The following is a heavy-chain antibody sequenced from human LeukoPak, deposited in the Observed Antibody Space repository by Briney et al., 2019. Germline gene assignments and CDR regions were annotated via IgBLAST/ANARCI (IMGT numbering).Heavy chain of an antibody. CDR2: IKTDGSST. D-gene: IGHD2-15*01. CDR3: ARVLRYCSGGNCYYGGIGYMVV. CDR1: GFTFSSYW. J-gene: IGHJ6*03. Sequence: GGSLRLSCAASGFTFSSYWMHWVRQAPGKGLVWVSHIKTDGSSTNYAESVKGRFTISRDNAKNALFLQMNSLRAEDTAVYYCARVLRYCSGGNCYYGGIGYMVVWGKGSTVTISS. V-gene: IGHV3-74*01.